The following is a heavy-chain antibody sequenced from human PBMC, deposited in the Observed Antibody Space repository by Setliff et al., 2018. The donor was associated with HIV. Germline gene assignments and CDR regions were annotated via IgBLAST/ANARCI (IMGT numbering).Heavy chain of an antibody. CDR3: ARYRDYLYLLFDH. J-gene: IGHJ4*02. CDR2: IYGNGSV. CDR1: GTSVRSGPYH. D-gene: IGHD4-17*01. V-gene: IGHV4-61*01. Sequence: SETLSLTCTVSGTSVRSGPYHWSWIRQSPGKGLEWIGHIYGNGSVTYSPSLRSRVTISVDTSKNQFSLRLSSVAAADTALYYCARYRDYLYLLFDHWGQGALVTVSS.